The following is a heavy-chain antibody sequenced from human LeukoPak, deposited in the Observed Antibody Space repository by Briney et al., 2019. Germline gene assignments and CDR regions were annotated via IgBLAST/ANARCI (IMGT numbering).Heavy chain of an antibody. CDR2: INHSGST. J-gene: IGHJ5*02. CDR3: AREDEYSSSSGRFDP. D-gene: IGHD6-6*01. Sequence: SETLSLTCAVYGGSFSGYYWSWIRQPPGKGLEWIGEINHSGSTNYNASLKSRVTISVDTSKNQFSLQLNSVTPEDTAVYYCAREDEYSSSSGRFDPWGQGTLVTVSS. CDR1: GGSFSGYY. V-gene: IGHV4-34*01.